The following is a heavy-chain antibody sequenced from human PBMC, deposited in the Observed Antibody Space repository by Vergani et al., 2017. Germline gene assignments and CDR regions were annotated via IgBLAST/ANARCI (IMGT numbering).Heavy chain of an antibody. J-gene: IGHJ6*03. V-gene: IGHV1-2*02. D-gene: IGHD6-6*01. Sequence: QVQLVQSGAEVKKPGASVKVSCKASGYTFTGYYMHWVRQAPGQGLEWMGWINPNSGGTNYAQKFQGRVTMTRDTSISTAYMELSRLRSDDTAVYYCARVNRIAARPVPSYSYYYMDVWGNGPTVTVSS. CDR1: GYTFTGYY. CDR3: ARVNRIAARPVPSYSYYYMDV. CDR2: INPNSGGT.